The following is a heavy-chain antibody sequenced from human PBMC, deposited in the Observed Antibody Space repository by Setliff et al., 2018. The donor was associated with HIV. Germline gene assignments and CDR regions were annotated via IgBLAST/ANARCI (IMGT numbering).Heavy chain of an antibody. CDR2: IVDSGST. V-gene: IGHV4-34*12. D-gene: IGHD6-13*01. CDR3: GSRYSSLGHFQY. CDR1: GGSLTNYY. J-gene: IGHJ1*01. Sequence: PSETLSLTCTLYGGSLTNYYWTWIRQSPGEGLEWIGEIVDSGSTTYNPSLKSRVTLSLDTSKKQFSLKLTSVTAAETAMYYCGSRYSSLGHFQYWGQGTLVTVSS.